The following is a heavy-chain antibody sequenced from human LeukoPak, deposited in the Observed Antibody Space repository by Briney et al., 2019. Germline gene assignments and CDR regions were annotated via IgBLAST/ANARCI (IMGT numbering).Heavy chain of an antibody. J-gene: IGHJ4*02. V-gene: IGHV4-59*01. Sequence: SETLSLTCTVSGGSISSYYWSWVRQPPGKGLEWIGYIYYNGSTNYNPSLKSRVTISVDTSENQFSLKLSSVTAADTAVYYCARENDYVWGSYRRYFDYWGQGCLVTVSS. CDR3: ARENDYVWGSYRRYFDY. D-gene: IGHD3-16*02. CDR2: IYYNGST. CDR1: GGSISSYY.